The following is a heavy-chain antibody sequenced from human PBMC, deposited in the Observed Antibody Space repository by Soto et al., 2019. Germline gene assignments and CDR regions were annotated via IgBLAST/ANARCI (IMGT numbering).Heavy chain of an antibody. D-gene: IGHD1-7*01. V-gene: IGHV4-4*02. CDR1: GASFASNDW. Sequence: SETLSLTCAVSGASFASNDWWTWVRQPPGRGLEWIGEIYRTGSTNYNPSLKSRVTISLDKSENQFSLKVTSLTAADTAVYYCASRDPGTSVDYWGQGTLVTV. CDR3: ASRDPGTSVDY. CDR2: IYRTGST. J-gene: IGHJ4*02.